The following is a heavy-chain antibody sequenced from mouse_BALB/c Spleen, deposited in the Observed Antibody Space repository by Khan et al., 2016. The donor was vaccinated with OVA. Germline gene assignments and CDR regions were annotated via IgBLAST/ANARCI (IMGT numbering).Heavy chain of an antibody. CDR1: GYSITSAYY. Sequence: EVQLQESGPGLVKPSQSLSLTCSVTGYSITSAYYWNWIRQFPGNKLEWMGYISSGGSFNYNPSLKNRISITRDTSKNQFFLKLNSVTPEDTATYYSARAERWFAYWGQGTLVTVSA. V-gene: IGHV3-6*02. CDR3: ARAERWFAY. J-gene: IGHJ3*01. CDR2: ISSGGSF.